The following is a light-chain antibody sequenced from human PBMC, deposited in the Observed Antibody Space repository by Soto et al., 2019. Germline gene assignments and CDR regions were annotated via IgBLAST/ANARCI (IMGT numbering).Light chain of an antibody. J-gene: IGLJ1*01. CDR2: DVS. Sequence: QSALTQPASVYGSPGQSITISCTGASSDIGDYNYVSWYQQHPGKAPKLIIYDVSDRPSGISRRFSGSKSGSTASLTISGLQAEDEADYYCGSYTSSGTLPPYVLGTGTKVTVL. CDR1: SSDIGDYNY. CDR3: GSYTSSGTLPPYV. V-gene: IGLV2-14*01.